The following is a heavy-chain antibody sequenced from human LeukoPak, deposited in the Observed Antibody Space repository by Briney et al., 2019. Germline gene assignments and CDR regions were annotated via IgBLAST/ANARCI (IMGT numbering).Heavy chain of an antibody. V-gene: IGHV1-18*01. D-gene: IGHD6-19*01. CDR3: ASTGYSSGWYWDYVDY. CDR1: GYTFTSYG. J-gene: IGHJ4*02. Sequence: GASVKVSCKASGYTFTSYGISWVRQAPGQGLEWMGWISAYNGNTNYAQKLQGRVTMTTDTSTSTAYMELRSLRAEDTAVYYCASTGYSSGWYWDYVDYWGQGTLVTVSS. CDR2: ISAYNGNT.